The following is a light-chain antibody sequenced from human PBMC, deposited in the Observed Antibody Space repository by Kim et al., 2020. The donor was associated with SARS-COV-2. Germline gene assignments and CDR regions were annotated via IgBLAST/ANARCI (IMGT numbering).Light chain of an antibody. CDR2: GTS. Sequence: EIVLTQSPGTLSLSPGERATLSCRASQSVASNHLAWFQQKPGQAPRLLIYGTSSRATGIPDRFSASESGTDFTLTISRLEPEDFAVYYCKQYDRSPYTFGQETKLE. J-gene: IGKJ2*01. V-gene: IGKV3-20*01. CDR1: QSVASNH. CDR3: KQYDRSPYT.